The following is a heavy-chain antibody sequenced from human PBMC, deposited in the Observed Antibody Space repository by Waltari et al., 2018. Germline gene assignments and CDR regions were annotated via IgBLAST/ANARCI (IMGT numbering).Heavy chain of an antibody. CDR1: GGSISSYY. CDR2: THYSGDT. D-gene: IGHD3-3*01. J-gene: IGHJ3*02. V-gene: IGHV4-59*01. Sequence: QVQLQESGPGLVQPSETLSLTCAVSGGSISSYYWSWIRQPPGKGLEWIGCTHYSGDTNNNPSLKSRVTSSLDTSQNQFSLKLSSVPAADTAVYYCARATIFGIVIDAFDIWGQGTMVTVSS. CDR3: ARATIFGIVIDAFDI.